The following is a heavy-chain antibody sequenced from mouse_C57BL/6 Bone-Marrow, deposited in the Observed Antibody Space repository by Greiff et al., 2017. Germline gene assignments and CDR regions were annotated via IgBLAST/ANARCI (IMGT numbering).Heavy chain of an antibody. CDR1: GYSFTGYY. CDR2: INPSTGGT. J-gene: IGHJ4*01. Sequence: VQLKQSGPELVKPGASVNISCKASGYSFTGYYMNWVKQSPEKSLEWIGEINPSTGGTTYNQKFKAKATLTVDKSSSTAYMQLKSLTSEDSAVYYCARWGARDYWGQGTSVTVSA. V-gene: IGHV1-42*01. CDR3: ARWGARDY.